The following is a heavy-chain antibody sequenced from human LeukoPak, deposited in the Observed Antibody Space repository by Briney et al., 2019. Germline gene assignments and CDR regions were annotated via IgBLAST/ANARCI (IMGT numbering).Heavy chain of an antibody. Sequence: SETLSLTCTVSGGSITSYYWGWIRQPPGKGLEWLGSIFYTGTTYYNPSLKSRVTISVDTSKNQFSLKLNSVTAADTAVYYCVRRVSGDVELFNYFDYWGQGTLVTVSS. J-gene: IGHJ4*02. CDR1: GGSITSYY. CDR3: VRRVSGDVELFNYFDY. D-gene: IGHD2-21*02. V-gene: IGHV4-39*01. CDR2: IFYTGTT.